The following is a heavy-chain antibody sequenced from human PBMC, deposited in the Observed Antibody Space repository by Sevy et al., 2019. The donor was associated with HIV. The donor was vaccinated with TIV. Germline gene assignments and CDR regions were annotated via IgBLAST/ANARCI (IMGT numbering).Heavy chain of an antibody. J-gene: IGHJ4*02. V-gene: IGHV7-4-1*02. CDR1: GYNIKNYA. D-gene: IGHD4-17*01. Sequence: ASVKVSCKASGYNIKNYAINWVRQAPGQGLEWMGWINTNTGNPTYAQAFKGRFVFSLDTSVSTAYLQITGLEAEDTAIYCCASPFLYGNAPGADYWGQGTLVTVSS. CDR3: ASPFLYGNAPGADY. CDR2: INTNTGNP.